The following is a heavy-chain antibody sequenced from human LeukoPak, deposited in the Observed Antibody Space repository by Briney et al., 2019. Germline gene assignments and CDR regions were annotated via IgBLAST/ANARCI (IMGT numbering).Heavy chain of an antibody. V-gene: IGHV3-30-3*01. CDR3: ARDPPLYYYDSSGYFDY. CDR2: ISYDGSNK. D-gene: IGHD3-22*01. Sequence: GGSLRLSCAASGFTFSSYAMHWVRQAPGKGLEWVAVISYDGSNKYYADSVKGRFTISRDNSKNTLYLQMNSLRAEDMAVYYCARDPPLYYYDSSGYFDYWGQGTLVTVSS. CDR1: GFTFSSYA. J-gene: IGHJ4*02.